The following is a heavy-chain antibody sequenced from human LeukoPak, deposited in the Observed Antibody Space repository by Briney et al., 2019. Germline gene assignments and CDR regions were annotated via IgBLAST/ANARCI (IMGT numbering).Heavy chain of an antibody. J-gene: IGHJ4*02. CDR2: IYYSVNT. D-gene: IGHD3/OR15-3a*01. Sequence: SETLSLTCTVSGVSISSVNSYSGWVRHPPGKGLECIVSIYYSVNTSYNASPKRQVSISIDTSKNQFSLRLTSVTAANTAVYYCARQTGSGLFILPGGQGTLSPSPQ. CDR1: GVSISSVNSY. CDR3: ARQTGSGLFILP. V-gene: IGHV4-39*01.